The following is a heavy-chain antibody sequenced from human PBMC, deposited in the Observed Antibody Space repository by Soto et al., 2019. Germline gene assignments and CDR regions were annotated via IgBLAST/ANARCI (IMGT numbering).Heavy chain of an antibody. CDR1: GFTFSSYG. J-gene: IGHJ6*02. D-gene: IGHD6-13*01. Sequence: GGSLRLSCAASGFTFSSYGMHLVRQVQGKGLEWVAVIWYDGSNKYYADSVKGRFTISRDNSKNTLYLQMNSLRAEDTAVYYCARVAAAGYYYYYGMDVWGQGTTVTVSS. CDR3: ARVAAAGYYYYYGMDV. CDR2: IWYDGSNK. V-gene: IGHV3-33*01.